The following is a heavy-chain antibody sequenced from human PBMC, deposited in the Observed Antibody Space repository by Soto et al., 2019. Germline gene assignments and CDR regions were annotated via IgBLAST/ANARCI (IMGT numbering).Heavy chain of an antibody. D-gene: IGHD3-3*01. CDR1: GGTISGYY. V-gene: IGHV4-4*07. CDR3: ARGQRFSDWFDP. CDR2: IYSSGNT. J-gene: IGHJ5*02. Sequence: ETLSLTCSVSGGTISGYYWTWIRQPAGKGLEWIGRIYSSGNTKYNPSLQSRVTMSLDTSNNQFSLRLTSVTAADTAVYYCARGQRFSDWFDPWGQGTLLTVSS.